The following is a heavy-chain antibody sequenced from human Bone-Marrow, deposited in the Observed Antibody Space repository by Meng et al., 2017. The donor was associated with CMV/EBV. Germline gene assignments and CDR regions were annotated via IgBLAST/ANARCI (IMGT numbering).Heavy chain of an antibody. V-gene: IGHV3-49*04. CDR1: GFTFGDYA. CDR2: IRSKAYGGTT. J-gene: IGHJ4*02. Sequence: GESLKISCTASGFTFGDYAMSWVRQAPGKGLEWVGFIRSKAYGGTTEYAASVKGRFTISRDDSKSIAYLQMNSLKTEDTAVYYCARGRMVYARNQFSPQYYFDYWGQGTLVIVSS. CDR3: ARGRMVYARNQFSPQYYFDY. D-gene: IGHD2-8*01.